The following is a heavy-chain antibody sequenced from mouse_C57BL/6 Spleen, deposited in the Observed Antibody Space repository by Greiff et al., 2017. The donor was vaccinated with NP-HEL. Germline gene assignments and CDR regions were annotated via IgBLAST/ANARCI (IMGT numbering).Heavy chain of an antibody. Sequence: VQLKESGAELVRPGSSVKMSCKTSGYTFTSYGINWVKQRPGQGLEWIGYIYIGNGYTEYNEKFKGKATLTSDTSSSTAYMQLSSLTSEDSAIYFCARCPHRGYGKNAMDYWGQGTSVTVSS. D-gene: IGHD1-1*01. CDR2: IYIGNGYT. J-gene: IGHJ4*01. CDR1: GYTFTSYG. CDR3: ARCPHRGYGKNAMDY. V-gene: IGHV1-58*01.